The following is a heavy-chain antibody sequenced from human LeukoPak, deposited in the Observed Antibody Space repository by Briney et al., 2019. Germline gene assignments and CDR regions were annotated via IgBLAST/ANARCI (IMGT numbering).Heavy chain of an antibody. Sequence: GGSLRLSCAASGFTFSSYAMSWVRQAPGKGLEWVSAISGSGGSTYYADSVKGRFIISRGNSKNTLYLQMNSLRAEDTAVYYCAKVSDIVVVPAALLPDYWGQGTLVTVSS. J-gene: IGHJ4*02. CDR2: ISGSGGST. CDR3: AKVSDIVVVPAALLPDY. V-gene: IGHV3-23*01. CDR1: GFTFSSYA. D-gene: IGHD2-2*01.